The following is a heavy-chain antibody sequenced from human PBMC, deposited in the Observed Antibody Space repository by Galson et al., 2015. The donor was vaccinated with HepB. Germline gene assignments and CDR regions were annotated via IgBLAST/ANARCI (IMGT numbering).Heavy chain of an antibody. CDR1: GYTFTSYY. Sequence: SVKVSCKASGYTFTSYYMHWVRQAPGQGLEWMGIINPSGGSTSYAQKFQGRVTMTRDTSTSTVYMELSSLRSEDTAVYYCAKEDGRELDYDSSGYYWGAFDIWGQGTMVTVSS. CDR3: AKEDGRELDYDSSGYYWGAFDI. V-gene: IGHV1-46*01. D-gene: IGHD3-22*01. J-gene: IGHJ3*02. CDR2: INPSGGST.